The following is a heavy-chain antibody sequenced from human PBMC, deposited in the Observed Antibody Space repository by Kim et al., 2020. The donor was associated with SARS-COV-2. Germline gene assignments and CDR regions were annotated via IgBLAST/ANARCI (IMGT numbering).Heavy chain of an antibody. J-gene: IGHJ4*02. CDR3: ARLVGY. V-gene: IGHV3-23*01. D-gene: IGHD6-19*01. CDR2: GSGGST. Sequence: GSGGSTYYADSVKGRFTISRDNSKNKLYLQMNSLRAEDTAVYYCARLVGYWGQGTLVTVSS.